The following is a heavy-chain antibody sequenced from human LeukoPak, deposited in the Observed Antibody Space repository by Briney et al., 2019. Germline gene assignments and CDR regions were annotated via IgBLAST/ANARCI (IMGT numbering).Heavy chain of an antibody. CDR2: TYPGDSDT. CDR1: GYNFTSYW. V-gene: IGHV5-51*01. CDR3: ARLAYCGGDCYSAFDI. Sequence: GESLKISCKGSGYNFTSYWIGWVRQMPGKGLEWMGITYPGDSDTRYSPSFQGQVTISADKSISTAYLQWSSLKASDTAMYYCARLAYCGGDCYSAFDIWGQGTMVTVSS. J-gene: IGHJ3*02. D-gene: IGHD2-21*02.